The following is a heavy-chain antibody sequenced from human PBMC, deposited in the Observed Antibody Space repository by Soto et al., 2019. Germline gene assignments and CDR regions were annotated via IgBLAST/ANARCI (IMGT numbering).Heavy chain of an antibody. CDR1: GFTFSSYG. CDR2: ISYDGSNK. V-gene: IGHV3-30*18. D-gene: IGHD4-17*01. J-gene: IGHJ4*02. Sequence: QVQLVESGGGVVQPGRSLRLSCAASGFTFSSYGMHWVRQAPGKGLEWVAVISYDGSNKYYADSVKGRFTISRDNSKNTLYLQMSSLRAEDTAVYYCANGGGDYYWGQGTLVTVSS. CDR3: ANGGGDYY.